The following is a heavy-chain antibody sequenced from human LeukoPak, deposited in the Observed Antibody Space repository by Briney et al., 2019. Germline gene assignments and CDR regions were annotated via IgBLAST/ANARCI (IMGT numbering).Heavy chain of an antibody. CDR1: GGTFSSYA. D-gene: IGHD5-12*01. Sequence: SVKVSCKASGGTFSSYAISWVRQAPRQGLEWMGGSIPIFGTANYAQKFQGRVTITTDESTSTAYMELSSLRSEDTAVYYCAREAGGLDIVATISWFDPWGQGTLVTVSS. CDR2: SIPIFGTA. J-gene: IGHJ5*02. V-gene: IGHV1-69*05. CDR3: AREAGGLDIVATISWFDP.